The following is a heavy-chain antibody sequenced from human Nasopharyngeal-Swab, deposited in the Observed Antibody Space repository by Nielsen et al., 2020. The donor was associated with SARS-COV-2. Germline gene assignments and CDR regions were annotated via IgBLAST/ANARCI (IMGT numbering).Heavy chain of an antibody. Sequence: GGSLRLSCAASGFTVSSNYMSWVRQAPGKGLEWVSVIYSGDSTYYADSVKGRFTISRHNSKNTLYLQMNSLRAEDTAVYYCARDLNSNYFDYWGQGTLVTVSS. V-gene: IGHV3-53*04. CDR2: IYSGDST. D-gene: IGHD4-11*01. J-gene: IGHJ4*02. CDR1: GFTVSSNY. CDR3: ARDLNSNYFDY.